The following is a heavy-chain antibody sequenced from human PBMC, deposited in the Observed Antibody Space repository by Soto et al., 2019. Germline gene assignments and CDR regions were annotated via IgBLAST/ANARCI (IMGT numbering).Heavy chain of an antibody. CDR1: GFTFSSYS. CDR2: ISSSSSYI. V-gene: IGHV3-21*01. J-gene: IGHJ6*02. D-gene: IGHD6-19*01. Sequence: GVSLRLSCAASGFTFSSYSMNWVRQAPGKGLEWVSSISSSSSYIYYADSVKGRFTISRDNAKNSLYLQMNSLRAEDTAVYYCARELIAVAGTNYYYGMDVRGQGTSVTVSS. CDR3: ARELIAVAGTNYYYGMDV.